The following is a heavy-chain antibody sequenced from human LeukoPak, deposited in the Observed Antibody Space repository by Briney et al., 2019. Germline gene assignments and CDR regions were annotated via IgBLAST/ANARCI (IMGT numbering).Heavy chain of an antibody. Sequence: GGSLRLSCAASGFTFSSYSMNWVRQAPGKGLEWVSYISSSSSTIYYADSVKGRFTISRDNAKNSLYLQMNSLRAEDTAVYYCARDPHVAVAGTNDYWGQGTLVTVSS. J-gene: IGHJ4*02. CDR2: ISSSSSTI. D-gene: IGHD6-19*01. V-gene: IGHV3-48*01. CDR1: GFTFSSYS. CDR3: ARDPHVAVAGTNDY.